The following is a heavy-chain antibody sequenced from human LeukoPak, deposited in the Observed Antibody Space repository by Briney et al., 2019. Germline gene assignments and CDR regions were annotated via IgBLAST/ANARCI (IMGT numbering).Heavy chain of an antibody. CDR3: ARDFPYDSSGD. Sequence: GGSLILSCAASGFTVSSNYMSWVRQAPGKGLEWVSVIYSGGSTYYADSVKGRFTISRHNSKNTLYLQMNSLRAEDTAVYHCARDFPYDSSGDWGQGTLVTVSS. J-gene: IGHJ4*02. CDR1: GFTVSSNY. D-gene: IGHD3-22*01. V-gene: IGHV3-53*04. CDR2: IYSGGST.